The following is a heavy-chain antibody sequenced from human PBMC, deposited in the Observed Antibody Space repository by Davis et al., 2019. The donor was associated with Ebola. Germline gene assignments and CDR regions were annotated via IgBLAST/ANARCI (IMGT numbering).Heavy chain of an antibody. CDR1: GYSFTNMW. Sequence: GESLKISCKGSGYSFTNMWIGWVRQMPGKGLEWMGIIFPGDSDTRYSPSFRGQVTISVDKSISTAYLHWSSLTASDSAMYYCARRKGFDVNTPMLSFDYWGQGTLVTASS. CDR3: ARRKGFDVNTPMLSFDY. D-gene: IGHD5-18*01. J-gene: IGHJ4*02. CDR2: IFPGDSDT. V-gene: IGHV5-51*01.